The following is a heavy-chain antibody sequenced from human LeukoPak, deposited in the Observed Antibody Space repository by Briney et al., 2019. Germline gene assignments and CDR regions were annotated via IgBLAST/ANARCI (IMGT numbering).Heavy chain of an antibody. D-gene: IGHD3-3*01. Sequence: SETLSLTCTVSGGSISSYYWSWIRQPPGKGLEWIGYIYYSGSTNYNPSLKSRVTISVDTSKNQLSLKLSSVTAADTAVYYCARAHYDFWSGYYTGLKYYFDYWGQGTLVTVSS. J-gene: IGHJ4*02. CDR1: GGSISSYY. CDR3: ARAHYDFWSGYYTGLKYYFDY. CDR2: IYYSGST. V-gene: IGHV4-59*12.